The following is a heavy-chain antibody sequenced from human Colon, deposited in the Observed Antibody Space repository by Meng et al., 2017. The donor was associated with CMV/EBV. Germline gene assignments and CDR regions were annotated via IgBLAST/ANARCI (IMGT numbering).Heavy chain of an antibody. CDR3: VKDTTPRTTMFGIVTPRTSYGMDV. Sequence: GGSLRLSCAASGFSFDEYAMHWVRQGPGKGLEWVALISWNSDDIGYADSVKGRFTISRDNAKNSLYLEMNSLRPEDTALYYCVKDTTPRTTMFGIVTPRTSYGMDVWGQGTKVTVSS. D-gene: IGHD3-3*01. V-gene: IGHV3-9*01. J-gene: IGHJ6*02. CDR2: ISWNSDDI. CDR1: GFSFDEYA.